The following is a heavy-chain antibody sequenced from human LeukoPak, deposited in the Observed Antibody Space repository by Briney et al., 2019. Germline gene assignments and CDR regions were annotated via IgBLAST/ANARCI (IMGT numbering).Heavy chain of an antibody. Sequence: GGSLRLSCAASGFSFRSSWMHWVRQAPGQGLVWVSRINADGSTTNYADSVKGRFTISRENAKNTLYLQMNSLRAEDTAVYYCLVTTAPRGGQGTLVTVSS. D-gene: IGHD2-2*01. CDR3: LVTTAPR. CDR1: GFSFRSSW. V-gene: IGHV3-74*01. CDR2: INADGSTT. J-gene: IGHJ4*02.